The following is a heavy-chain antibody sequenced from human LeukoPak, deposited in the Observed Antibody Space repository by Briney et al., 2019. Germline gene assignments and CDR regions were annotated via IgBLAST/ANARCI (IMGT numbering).Heavy chain of an antibody. V-gene: IGHV4-39*07. CDR2: IFYSGST. CDR3: ARGLSGYPNWFDP. CDR1: GGSISSSSYY. D-gene: IGHD3-22*01. J-gene: IGHJ5*02. Sequence: PSETLSLTRTVSGGSISSSSYYWGWIRQPPGKGLEWIGNIFYSGSTYYSPSLKSRVTISLDTSRNQFSLKLSSVTAADTAVYYCARGLSGYPNWFDPWGQGTLVTVSP.